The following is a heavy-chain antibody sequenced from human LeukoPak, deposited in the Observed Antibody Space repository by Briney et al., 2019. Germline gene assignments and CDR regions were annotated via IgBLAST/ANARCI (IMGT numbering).Heavy chain of an antibody. Sequence: PGGSLRLSCAASGFTFSSYAMSWVRQAPGKWLEWVSAISGSGGSTYDADSVKGRFTISRDNSKNTLYLQMNSLRAEDTAVYYCAKWDSRSPYYYGMDVWGQGTTVTVSS. V-gene: IGHV3-23*01. J-gene: IGHJ6*02. D-gene: IGHD6-6*01. CDR2: ISGSGGST. CDR3: AKWDSRSPYYYGMDV. CDR1: GFTFSSYA.